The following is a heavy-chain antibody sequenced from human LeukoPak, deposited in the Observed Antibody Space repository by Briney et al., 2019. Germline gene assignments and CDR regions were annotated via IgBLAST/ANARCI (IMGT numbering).Heavy chain of an antibody. D-gene: IGHD3-3*02. CDR2: ISGSGGST. CDR1: GFTFSSYA. Sequence: GGSLRLSCAASGFTFSSYAMGWVRQAPGKGLEWVSAISGSGGSTYYADSVKGRFTISRDNSKNTLYLQMNSLRAEDTAVYYCASTEHLWSGYLMVWGGQGTLVTVSS. CDR3: ASTEHLWSGYLMVW. V-gene: IGHV3-23*01. J-gene: IGHJ4*02.